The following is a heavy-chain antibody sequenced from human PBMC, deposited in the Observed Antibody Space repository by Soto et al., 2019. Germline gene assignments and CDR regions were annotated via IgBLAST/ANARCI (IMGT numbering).Heavy chain of an antibody. CDR3: AKDRLTMVRGRYYGMDV. V-gene: IGHV3-30*18. CDR1: GFTFSSYG. CDR2: ISYDGSNK. J-gene: IGHJ6*02. Sequence: LXLSCAASGFTFSSYGMHWVRQAPCKGLEWVAVISYDGSNKYYADSVKGRFTISRDNSKDTLYLQMNSLRAEDTAVYYCAKDRLTMVRGRYYGMDVWGQGTTVTVSS. D-gene: IGHD3-10*01.